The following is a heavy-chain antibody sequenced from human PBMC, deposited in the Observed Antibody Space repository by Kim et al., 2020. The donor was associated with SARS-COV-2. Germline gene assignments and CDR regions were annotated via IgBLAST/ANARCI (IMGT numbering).Heavy chain of an antibody. D-gene: IGHD3-22*01. CDR2: IYSGGST. CDR1: GFTVSSNY. Sequence: GGSLRLSCAASGFTVSSNYMSWVRQAPGKGLEWISVIYSGGSTFYADSVKGRFTISRDNSKNTLYLQMNSLRAEDTAVYYCARGDSSGYRCFEYWGQGTLVTVSS. J-gene: IGHJ4*02. CDR3: ARGDSSGYRCFEY. V-gene: IGHV3-53*01.